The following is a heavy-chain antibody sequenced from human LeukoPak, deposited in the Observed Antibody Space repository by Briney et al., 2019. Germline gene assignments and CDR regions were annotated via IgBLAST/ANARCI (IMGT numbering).Heavy chain of an antibody. Sequence: PSETLSLTCAVYGGPFSGYYWSWIRQPPGKGLEWVGEINHSGSTNYNPSLKSRVTISVDTSKNQFSLKLSSVTAADTAVYYCARGSWGPDYWGQGTLVTVSS. CDR1: GGPFSGYY. CDR3: ARGSWGPDY. D-gene: IGHD3-16*01. CDR2: INHSGST. J-gene: IGHJ4*02. V-gene: IGHV4-34*01.